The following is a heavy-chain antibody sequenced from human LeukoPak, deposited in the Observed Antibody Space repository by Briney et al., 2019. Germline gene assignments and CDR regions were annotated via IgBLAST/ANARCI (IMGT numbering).Heavy chain of an antibody. J-gene: IGHJ4*02. CDR3: ARRAGAYSHPYDY. Sequence: GGSLRLSCTVSGFTVSSNSMSWVRQAPGKGLEWDSFIYSDNTHYSDSVKGRFTISRDNSKNTLYLQMNSLRAEDTAVYYCARRAGAYSHPYDYWGQGTLVTVSS. CDR2: IYSDNT. V-gene: IGHV3-53*01. CDR1: GFTVSSNS. D-gene: IGHD4/OR15-4a*01.